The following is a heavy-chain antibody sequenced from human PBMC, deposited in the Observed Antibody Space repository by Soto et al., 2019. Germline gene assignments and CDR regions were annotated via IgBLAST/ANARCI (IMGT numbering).Heavy chain of an antibody. CDR1: GFTFTDFY. V-gene: IGHV3-7*03. D-gene: IGHD4-4*01. CDR2: IRPDGSET. J-gene: IGHJ4*02. CDR3: SGWGGHDYKY. Sequence: EVQLVQSGGGLVQPGGSLRLSCVGSGFTFTDFYMNWVRQAPGKGLEWVANIRPDGSETNYVESVKGRFTTSRDNAKNSLFPQMNRLRADDTAVYYCSGWGGHDYKYWGQGILVTVSS.